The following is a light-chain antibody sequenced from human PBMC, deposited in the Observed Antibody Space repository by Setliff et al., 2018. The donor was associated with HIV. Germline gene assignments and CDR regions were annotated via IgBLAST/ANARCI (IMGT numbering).Light chain of an antibody. J-gene: IGLJ1*01. CDR1: SSDVGGYNF. V-gene: IGLV2-11*01. CDR3: CSYAGSHTLV. Sequence: SALTQPRSVSGSPGQSVTISCTGTSSDVGGYNFVSWYQQRPGKAPKLMIYDVTKRPSGVPDRFSGSKSGNTASLTISGLQAEDEADYYCCSYAGSHTLVFRTGTKVTVL. CDR2: DVT.